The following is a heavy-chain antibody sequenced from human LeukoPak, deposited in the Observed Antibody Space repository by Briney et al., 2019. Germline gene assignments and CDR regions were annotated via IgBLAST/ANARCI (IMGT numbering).Heavy chain of an antibody. V-gene: IGHV4-59*01. D-gene: IGHD6-19*01. CDR1: GGSISSYY. Sequence: SETLSLTCTVSGGSISSYYWSWIRQPPGKGLEWIGYIYYSGSTNYNPSLKSRVTISVDTSKNQFSLKLSSVTAADTAVYYCARDRPEGPDSSGWEDAFDIWGQGTMVTVSS. J-gene: IGHJ3*02. CDR2: IYYSGST. CDR3: ARDRPEGPDSSGWEDAFDI.